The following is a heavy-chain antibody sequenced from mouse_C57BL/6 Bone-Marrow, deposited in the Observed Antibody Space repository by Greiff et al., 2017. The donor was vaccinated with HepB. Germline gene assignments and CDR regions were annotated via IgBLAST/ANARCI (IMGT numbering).Heavy chain of an antibody. CDR1: GYTFTDYE. J-gene: IGHJ4*01. Sequence: VQLQESGAELVRPGASVTLSCKASGYTFTDYEMHWVKQTPVHGLEWIGAIDPETGGTAYNQKFKGKAILTADKSSSTAYMELCSLTSEDSAVYYCRNSFYAMDYWGQGTSVTVSS. V-gene: IGHV1-15*01. D-gene: IGHD2-12*01. CDR3: RNSFYAMDY. CDR2: IDPETGGT.